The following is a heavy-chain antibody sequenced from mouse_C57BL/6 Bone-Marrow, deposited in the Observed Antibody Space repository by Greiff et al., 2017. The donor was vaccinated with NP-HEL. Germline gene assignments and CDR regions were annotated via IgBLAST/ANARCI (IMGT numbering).Heavy chain of an antibody. CDR3: ARADYYGSSPWYFDV. Sequence: VQVVESGPGLVQPSQSLSITCTVSGFSLTSYGVHWVRQSPGKGLEWLGVIWSGGSTDYNAAFISRLSISKDNSKSQVFFKMNSLQADDTAIYYCARADYYGSSPWYFDVWGTGTTVTVSS. J-gene: IGHJ1*03. V-gene: IGHV2-2*01. CDR2: IWSGGST. D-gene: IGHD1-1*01. CDR1: GFSLTSYG.